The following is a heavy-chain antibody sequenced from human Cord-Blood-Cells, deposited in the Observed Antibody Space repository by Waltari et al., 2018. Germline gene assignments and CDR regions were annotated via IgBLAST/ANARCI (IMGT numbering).Heavy chain of an antibody. D-gene: IGHD3-22*01. J-gene: IGHJ4*02. CDR1: GFTFSSYG. CDR2: IWYDGSNK. V-gene: IGHV3-33*01. CDR3: ARDANYYDSSGFLY. Sequence: QVQLVESGGGVIQPGRSLRLSCAASGFTFSSYGMHWVRQAPGKGLEGVAGIWYDGSNKYYADSVKGRFTISRDNSKNTLYLQMNSLRAEDTAVYYCARDANYYDSSGFLYWGQGTLVTVSS.